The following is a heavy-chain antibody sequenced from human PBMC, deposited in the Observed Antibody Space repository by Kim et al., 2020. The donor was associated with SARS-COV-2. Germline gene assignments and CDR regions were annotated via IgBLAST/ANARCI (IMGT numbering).Heavy chain of an antibody. D-gene: IGHD5-12*01. CDR3: ARGQRWLPYYFDY. Sequence: YNPSLQSRVTISVDTSKNQFSLKLSSVTAADTAVYYCARGQRWLPYYFDYWGQGTLVTVSS. J-gene: IGHJ4*02. V-gene: IGHV4-59*09.